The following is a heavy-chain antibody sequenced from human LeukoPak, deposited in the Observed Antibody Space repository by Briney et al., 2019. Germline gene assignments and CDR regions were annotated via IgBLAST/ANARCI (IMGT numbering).Heavy chain of an antibody. D-gene: IGHD2-15*01. CDR3: ARAGYCSGGSCLDAFDI. V-gene: IGHV4-34*01. Sequence: SETLSLTCAVYGGSFSGYYWSWIRQPPGKGLEWIGEINHSGSTNYNPSLKSRVTISVDTSKNQFSLKLSSVTAADTAVFYCARAGYCSGGSCLDAFDIWGQGTMVTVSS. CDR2: INHSGST. J-gene: IGHJ3*02. CDR1: GGSFSGYY.